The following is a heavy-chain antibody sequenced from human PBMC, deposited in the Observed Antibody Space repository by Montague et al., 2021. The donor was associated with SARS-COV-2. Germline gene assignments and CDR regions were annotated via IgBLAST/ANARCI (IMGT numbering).Heavy chain of an antibody. Sequence: SRSLSLSASEFPFSTYWMNWVRQAPGKGLEWVANVNEDGSEEYFVDSVKGRFTISRDNAKNSLFLQMNSLRAEGTAVYYCAREFDCWGQGTLVTVSS. V-gene: IGHV3-7*01. J-gene: IGHJ4*02. CDR2: VNEDGSEE. CDR3: AREFDC. CDR1: EFPFSTYW.